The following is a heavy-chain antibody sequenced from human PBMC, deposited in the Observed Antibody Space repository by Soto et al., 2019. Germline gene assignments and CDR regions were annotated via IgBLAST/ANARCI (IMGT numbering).Heavy chain of an antibody. CDR3: ARDLGGYYYDSSGSDYFDY. D-gene: IGHD3-22*01. V-gene: IGHV1-69*13. CDR2: IFPLFGTA. Sequence: ASVKVSCKASGGTFSSYTIGWVRQAPGQGLEWMGGIFPLFGTANYAQKFQGRVTITADESTSTAYMELSSLRSDDTAVYYCARDLGGYYYDSSGSDYFDYWGQGTLVTVS. J-gene: IGHJ4*02. CDR1: GGTFSSYT.